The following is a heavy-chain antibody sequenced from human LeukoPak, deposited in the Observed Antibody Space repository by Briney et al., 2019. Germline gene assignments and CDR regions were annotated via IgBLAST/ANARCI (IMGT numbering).Heavy chain of an antibody. Sequence: GGSLRLSCAVSGFTVAGNFMNWVRQAPGKGLEWVSVIHTGGSRYYADSVKGRFLISRDSSTNTLYLQMNNLRAEDTAVYYCARDRIVATILVVDWFDPWGQGTLVTVSS. CDR3: ARDRIVATILVVDWFDP. CDR2: IHTGGSR. D-gene: IGHD5-12*01. CDR1: GFTVAGNF. V-gene: IGHV3-66*01. J-gene: IGHJ5*02.